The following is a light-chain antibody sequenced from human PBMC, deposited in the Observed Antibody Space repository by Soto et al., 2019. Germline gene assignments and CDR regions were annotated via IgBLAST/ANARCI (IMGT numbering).Light chain of an antibody. J-gene: IGKJ1*01. CDR2: DAS. Sequence: DIQMTQSPSSLSASLGDSVTIXXRASQSISDWLAWFQLKPGKAPEVLIYDASSLESGVPSRFSGSGSGTEFTLTISSLQPDDFATYYCQQYNNYSTFGQGTKVDIK. CDR3: QQYNNYST. V-gene: IGKV1-5*01. CDR1: QSISDW.